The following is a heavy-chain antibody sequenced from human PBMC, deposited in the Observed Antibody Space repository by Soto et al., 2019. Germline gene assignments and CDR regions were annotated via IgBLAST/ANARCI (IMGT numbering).Heavy chain of an antibody. CDR3: AESGGTGYYAFDY. Sequence: SVKVSCKAGGLTFTSSAVQWVRQARGQRREWIGWIVVGSGNTNYAQKFQERVTITRDMSTSTAYMELSSLRSEDTAVYYCAESGGTGYYAFDYWGQGTLVTVSS. CDR1: GLTFTSSA. CDR2: IVVGSGNT. J-gene: IGHJ4*02. V-gene: IGHV1-58*01. D-gene: IGHD3-3*01.